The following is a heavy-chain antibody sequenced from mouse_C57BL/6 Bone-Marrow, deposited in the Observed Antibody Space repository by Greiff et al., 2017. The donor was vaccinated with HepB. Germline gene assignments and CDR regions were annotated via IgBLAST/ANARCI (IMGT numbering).Heavy chain of an antibody. CDR1: GYTFTSYS. CDR2: IYPRSGNT. Sequence: VHLVESGAELARPGASVKLSCKASGYTFTSYSISWVKQRTGQGLEWIGEIYPRSGNTYYNEKFKGKATLTADKSSSTAYMELRSLTSEDSAVYFCARSYYYGGYFDVWGTGTTVTVSS. D-gene: IGHD1-1*01. CDR3: ARSYYYGGYFDV. J-gene: IGHJ1*03. V-gene: IGHV1-81*01.